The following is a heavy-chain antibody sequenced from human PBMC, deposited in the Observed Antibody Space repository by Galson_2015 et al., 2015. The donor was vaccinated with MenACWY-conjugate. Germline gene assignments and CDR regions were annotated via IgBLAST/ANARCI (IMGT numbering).Heavy chain of an antibody. V-gene: IGHV3-53*01. CDR2: IYSDGST. Sequence: LRLSCAVSGFTVSSSYMTWVRQAPGKGLEWVSVIYSDGSTYNADSVKGRFTISRDNSKNTVFLQMTSLRAEDTAVYYCAKDRLADAGTIDHWGQGTLVTVSS. CDR3: AKDRLADAGTIDH. D-gene: IGHD1-7*01. J-gene: IGHJ4*02. CDR1: GFTVSSSY.